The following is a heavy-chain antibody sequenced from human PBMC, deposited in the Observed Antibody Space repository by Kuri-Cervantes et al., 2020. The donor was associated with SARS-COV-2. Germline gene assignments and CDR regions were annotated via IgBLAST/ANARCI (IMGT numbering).Heavy chain of an antibody. J-gene: IGHJ5*02. CDR2: ISAYNGNT. D-gene: IGHD1-1*01. Sequence: ASVKVSCKASGYTFTSYGISWVRQAPGQGLEWMGWISAYNGNTNYAQKLQGRVTMTTDTSTGTAYMELRSLRSDDTAVYHCARFRVQLERRHPLSWFDPWGQGTLVTVSS. CDR3: ARFRVQLERRHPLSWFDP. CDR1: GYTFTSYG. V-gene: IGHV1-18*01.